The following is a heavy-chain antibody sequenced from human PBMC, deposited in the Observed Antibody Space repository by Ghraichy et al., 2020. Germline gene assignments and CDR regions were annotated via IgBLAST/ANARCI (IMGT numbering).Heavy chain of an antibody. Sequence: GGSLRLSCAASGFPFSSYAMSWVRQAPGKGLEWVSAIGGSGGSTYYADSVKGRFTISRDNSKNTLYLHMNSLRAEDTAVYYCAKAVAAFVDGMDVWGQGTTVTVSS. CDR3: AKAVAAFVDGMDV. CDR2: IGGSGGST. CDR1: GFPFSSYA. J-gene: IGHJ6*02. D-gene: IGHD6-6*01. V-gene: IGHV3-23*01.